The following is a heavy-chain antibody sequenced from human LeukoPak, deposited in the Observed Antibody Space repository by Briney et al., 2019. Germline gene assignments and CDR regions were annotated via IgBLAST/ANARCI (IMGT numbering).Heavy chain of an antibody. J-gene: IGHJ6*03. CDR2: ISYDGSNK. D-gene: IGHD1-26*01. CDR1: GFTFSSYA. Sequence: GRSLRLSCAASGFTFSSYAMHWVRQAPGKGLEWVAVISYDGSNKYYADSVKGRFTISRDNSKNTLYLQMNSLRAEDTAVYYCAREWDVGATVYYYYMDVWGKGTTVTVSS. V-gene: IGHV3-30-3*01. CDR3: AREWDVGATVYYYYMDV.